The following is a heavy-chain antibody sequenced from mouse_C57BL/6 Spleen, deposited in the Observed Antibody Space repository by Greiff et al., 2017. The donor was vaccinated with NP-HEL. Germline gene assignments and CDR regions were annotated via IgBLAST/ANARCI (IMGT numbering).Heavy chain of an antibody. Sequence: VQLQQSGAELVRPGTSVKLSCKASGYTFTSYWMHWVKQRPGQGLEWIGVIDPSDSYTNYNQKFKGKATLTVDTSSSTAYMQLSSLTSEDSAVYYCARGATVVATKAWFAYWGQGTLVTVSA. V-gene: IGHV1-59*01. CDR1: GYTFTSYW. J-gene: IGHJ3*01. CDR2: IDPSDSYT. D-gene: IGHD1-1*01. CDR3: ARGATVVATKAWFAY.